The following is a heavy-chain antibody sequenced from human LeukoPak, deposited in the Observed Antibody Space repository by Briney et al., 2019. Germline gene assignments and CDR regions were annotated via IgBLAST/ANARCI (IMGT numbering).Heavy chain of an antibody. V-gene: IGHV3-30*18. CDR2: ISYDGSNK. D-gene: IGHD3-10*01. CDR1: GLTFSSYG. Sequence: PGGSLRLSCAASGLTFSSYGMHWVRQAPGKGLEWVAVISYDGSNKYYAGSVKGRFTISRDNSKNTLYLQMNSLRAEDTAVYYCAKVLTQYGSGSYPFDYWGQGTLVTVSS. J-gene: IGHJ4*02. CDR3: AKVLTQYGSGSYPFDY.